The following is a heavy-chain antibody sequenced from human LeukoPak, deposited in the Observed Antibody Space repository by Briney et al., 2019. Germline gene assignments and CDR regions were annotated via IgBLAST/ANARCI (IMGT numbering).Heavy chain of an antibody. CDR1: GCTLSVYS. CDR2: ISTTSSYI. J-gene: IGHJ4*02. Sequence: PGGSLRLSCAASGCTLSVYSMNWVRQAPGKGLEWVSCISTTSSYIYYADSVKGRFTISRDNAKNSLYLQMNSLRAEDTAVYYCARGLSSGWYYGPDYWGQGTLVTVSS. V-gene: IGHV3-21*01. CDR3: ARGLSSGWYYGPDY. D-gene: IGHD6-19*01.